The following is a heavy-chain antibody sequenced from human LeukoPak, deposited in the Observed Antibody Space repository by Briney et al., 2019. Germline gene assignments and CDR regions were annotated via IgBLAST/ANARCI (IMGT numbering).Heavy chain of an antibody. Sequence: GGSLGLSCAASGFSVDSNYMNWVRQAPGKGLEWVSVIYIDGDTSYANSVKGRFTISRDNSKNTLYLQMNSLRAEDTAVYYCARSSSAYYYEFDYWGQGTLVTVSS. CDR2: IYIDGDT. CDR1: GFSVDSNY. J-gene: IGHJ4*02. V-gene: IGHV3-53*01. CDR3: ARSSSAYYYEFDY. D-gene: IGHD3-22*01.